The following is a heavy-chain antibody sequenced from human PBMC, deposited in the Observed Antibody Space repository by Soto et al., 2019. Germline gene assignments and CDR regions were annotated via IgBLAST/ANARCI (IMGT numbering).Heavy chain of an antibody. CDR1: GGTFSNYG. V-gene: IGHV1-69*12. CDR2: IIPLFRST. J-gene: IGHJ5*02. Sequence: QVPLVQSGAEVKKPGSSMKLSCTASGGTFSNYGLNWVRQAPGQGLGWMGEIIPLFRSTRYAQKFQGRVMFIADESTTTVHMEPGSLRPEDMAVYYCAKTRPTLGYNGFGPWGQGTLVTVSS. CDR3: AKTRPTLGYNGFGP. D-gene: IGHD2-15*01.